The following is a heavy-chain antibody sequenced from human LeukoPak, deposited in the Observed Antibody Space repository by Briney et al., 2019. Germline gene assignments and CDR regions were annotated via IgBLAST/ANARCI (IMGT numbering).Heavy chain of an antibody. CDR3: AREGAGIVAANWFDP. Sequence: ASVKLSCKASGYTFTGYYMHWVRQAPGQGLEWVGWISAYNGNTNYAQKLQGRVTMTTDTSTSTAYMELRSLRSDDAAVYYCAREGAGIVAANWFDPWGQGTLVTVSS. V-gene: IGHV1-18*04. J-gene: IGHJ5*02. D-gene: IGHD6-13*01. CDR1: GYTFTGYY. CDR2: ISAYNGNT.